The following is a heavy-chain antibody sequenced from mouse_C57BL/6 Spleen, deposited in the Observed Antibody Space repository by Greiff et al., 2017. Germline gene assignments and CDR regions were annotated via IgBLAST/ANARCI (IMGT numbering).Heavy chain of an antibody. CDR3: ARRGYDYDEYFDV. J-gene: IGHJ1*03. CDR1: GFTFSDYG. V-gene: IGHV5-17*01. D-gene: IGHD2-4*01. CDR2: LSSGSSTI. Sequence: EVKVEESGGGLVKPGGSLKLSCAASGFTFSDYGMHWVRQAPEKGLEWVAYLSSGSSTIYYADTVKGRFTITRDNAKNTLFLHMTILRSEDTAMYYCARRGYDYDEYFDVWGTGTTVTVSS.